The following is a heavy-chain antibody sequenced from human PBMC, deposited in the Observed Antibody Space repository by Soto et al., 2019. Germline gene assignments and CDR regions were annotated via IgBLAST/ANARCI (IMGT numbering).Heavy chain of an antibody. D-gene: IGHD3-16*01. CDR1: GGTFSSYT. CDR3: AIVGIITFVEPPLSATHSCLAC. V-gene: IGHV1-69*02. CDR2: IIPILGIA. J-gene: IGHJ6*04. Sequence: SVKVSCKASGGTFSSYTISWVRQAPGQGLEWMGRIIPILGIANYAQKFQGRVTITADKSTSTAYMELSSLRSEDTAVYYCAIVGIITFVEPPLSATHSCLACWGKGSAVTGPS.